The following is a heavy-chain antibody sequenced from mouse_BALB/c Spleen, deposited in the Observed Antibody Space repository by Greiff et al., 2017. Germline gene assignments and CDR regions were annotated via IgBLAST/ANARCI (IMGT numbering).Heavy chain of an antibody. Sequence: EVKLMESGGDLVKPGGSLKLSCAASGFTFSSYGMSWVRQTPDKRLEWVATISSGGSYTYYPDSVKGRFTISRDNAKNTLYLQMSSLKSEDTAMYYCARHRGGDYFDYWGQGTTLTVSS. CDR3: ARHRGGDYFDY. V-gene: IGHV5-6*01. D-gene: IGHD1-1*02. CDR2: ISSGGSYT. J-gene: IGHJ2*01. CDR1: GFTFSSYG.